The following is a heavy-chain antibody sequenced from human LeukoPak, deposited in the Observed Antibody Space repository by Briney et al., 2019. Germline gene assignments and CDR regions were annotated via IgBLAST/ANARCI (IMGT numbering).Heavy chain of an antibody. D-gene: IGHD2-2*01. CDR1: GFTFSSYG. V-gene: IGHV3-30*02. Sequence: AGGSLRLSCAASGFTFSSYGMHWVRQAPGKGLEWVAFIRYDGSNKYYADSVKGRFTISRDNSKNTLYLQMNSLRAEDTAVYYCARESIVVVPTTMDDASDIWGQGTMVTVSS. CDR3: ARESIVVVPTTMDDASDI. CDR2: IRYDGSNK. J-gene: IGHJ3*02.